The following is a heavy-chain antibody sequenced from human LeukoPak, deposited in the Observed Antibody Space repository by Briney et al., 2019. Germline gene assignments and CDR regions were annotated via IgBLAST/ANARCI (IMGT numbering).Heavy chain of an antibody. Sequence: PGGSLRLSCAASGFTFSSFAMSWVRQAPGKGLDWVSRISGGSENTYYADSVKGRFTISRDNSKNTLDLHLNSLTADDTAVYYCANMQLVKGVFEIWGQGTRVTVSS. V-gene: IGHV3-23*01. CDR3: ANMQLVKGVFEI. CDR2: ISGGSENT. CDR1: GFTFSSFA. D-gene: IGHD6-13*01. J-gene: IGHJ3*02.